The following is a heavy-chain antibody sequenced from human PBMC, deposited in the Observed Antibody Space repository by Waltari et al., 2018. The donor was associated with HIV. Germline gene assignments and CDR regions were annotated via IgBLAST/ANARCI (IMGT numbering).Heavy chain of an antibody. J-gene: IGHJ6*02. V-gene: IGHV4-34*01. CDR2: INHSGSI. Sequence: QVRLQQWGAGLLKPSETLSLSCAVYGGSFSGYYWSWIRQSPGKGLECIGEINHSGSINYNPSLTSRVIISVDRYKNQFSLKLTFVTAADTAVYYCARVSWGSGMDVWGLGTTVIVSS. D-gene: IGHD1-26*01. CDR3: ARVSWGSGMDV. CDR1: GGSFSGYY.